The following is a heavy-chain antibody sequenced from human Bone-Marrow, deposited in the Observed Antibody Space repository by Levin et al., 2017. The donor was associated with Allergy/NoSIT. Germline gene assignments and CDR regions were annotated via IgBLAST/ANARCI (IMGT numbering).Heavy chain of an antibody. CDR3: ARIPDTTSEVDY. Sequence: SETLSLTCTVSGGSIRSGGYYWSWIRQHPGKGLEWIGYIYDSGSTSYNPSLESRVAISVDSSKTQFYLQLNSLTAADTAVYYCARIPDTTSEVDYWGQGTLVTVSS. V-gene: IGHV4-31*03. D-gene: IGHD5-18*01. J-gene: IGHJ4*02. CDR1: GGSIRSGGYY. CDR2: IYDSGST.